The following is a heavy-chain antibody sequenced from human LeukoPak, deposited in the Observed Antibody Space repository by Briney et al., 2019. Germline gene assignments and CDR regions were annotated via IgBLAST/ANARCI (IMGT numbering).Heavy chain of an antibody. CDR2: IYYSGST. V-gene: IGHV4-39*07. Sequence: PSETLSLTCTVSGGSISSSSYYWGWIRQPPGKGLEWIGSIYYSGSTYYNPSLKSRVTISVDTSKNQFSLKLSSVTAADTAVYYCARVRCSGGSCPYYYYYYYYMDVWGKGTTVTVSS. CDR1: GGSISSSSYY. D-gene: IGHD2-15*01. J-gene: IGHJ6*03. CDR3: ARVRCSGGSCPYYYYYYYYMDV.